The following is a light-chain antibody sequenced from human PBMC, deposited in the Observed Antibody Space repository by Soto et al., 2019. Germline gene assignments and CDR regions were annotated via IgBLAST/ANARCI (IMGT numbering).Light chain of an antibody. V-gene: IGLV2-14*01. CDR3: SSYTSSTTFSI. CDR2: DVT. CDR1: SSDIGGYNF. Sequence: QSALTQPASMSGSPGQSITISCTGTSSDIGGYNFVSWYQRHPGKAPKLMIYDVTNRPSGVSNRFSGSKSGNTASLTISGLQADDEADYYCSSYTSSTTFSIFGGGTKLTVL. J-gene: IGLJ2*01.